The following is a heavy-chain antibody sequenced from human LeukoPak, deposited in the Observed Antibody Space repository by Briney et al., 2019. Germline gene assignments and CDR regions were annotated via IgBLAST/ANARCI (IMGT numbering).Heavy chain of an antibody. D-gene: IGHD3-10*01. CDR1: GFTFSSYA. V-gene: IGHV3-23*01. CDR2: ISGSGGST. CDR3: ARSLARFGELGGFDY. Sequence: GGSLRLTCAASGFTFSSYAMSWVRQAQGKGLEWVSAISGSGGSTYYADSVKGRFTISRDNSKNTLYLQMNSLRAEDTAVYYCARSLARFGELGGFDYWGQGTLVTVSS. J-gene: IGHJ4*02.